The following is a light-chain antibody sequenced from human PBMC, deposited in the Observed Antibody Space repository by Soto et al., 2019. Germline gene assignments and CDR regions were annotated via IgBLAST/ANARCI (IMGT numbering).Light chain of an antibody. CDR2: AAS. CDR1: QGISNY. V-gene: IGKV1-27*01. CDR3: QNYDSAPIT. J-gene: IGKJ5*01. Sequence: DIQMTQSPSSLSASVGNRVSINCRASQGISNYLAWYQQKPGKVPKVLIYAASTLQPGVPSRFSGGGSGTDFTLTINSLQPDDIATYYCQNYDSAPITFGQGTRLEIK.